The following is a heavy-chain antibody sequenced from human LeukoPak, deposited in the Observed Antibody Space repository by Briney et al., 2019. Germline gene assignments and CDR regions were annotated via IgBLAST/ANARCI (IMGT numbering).Heavy chain of an antibody. CDR2: TKYDGSEK. J-gene: IGHJ4*02. Sequence: GSLRLSCAASGFTFSSYWMSWVRQAPGKGLEWVANTKYDGSEKYYVDSVKGRFTISRDNAKNSLYLQMNSLRAKDTAVYYCARDIEAAGLFLDYWGQGTLVTVSS. CDR3: ARDIEAAGLFLDY. D-gene: IGHD6-13*01. V-gene: IGHV3-7*01. CDR1: GFTFSSYW.